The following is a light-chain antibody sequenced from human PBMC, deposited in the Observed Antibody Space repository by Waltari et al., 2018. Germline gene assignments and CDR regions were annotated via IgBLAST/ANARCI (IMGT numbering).Light chain of an antibody. CDR1: SSDVGGYNY. Sequence: QSALTQPASVSGSPGQSITISCNGTSSDVGGYNYVSWYQQHPGKAPKLMIYDDSNRPSGVSNRFSGSKSGNTSSLTISGLQAEDEADYYCSSYTSSSTLVVFGGGTKLTVL. CDR3: SSYTSSSTLVV. V-gene: IGLV2-14*03. J-gene: IGLJ2*01. CDR2: DDS.